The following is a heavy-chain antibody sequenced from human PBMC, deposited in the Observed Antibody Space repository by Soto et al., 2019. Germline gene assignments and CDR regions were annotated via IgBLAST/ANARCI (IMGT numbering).Heavy chain of an antibody. CDR3: ASTPYSSSSEPFDY. V-gene: IGHV3-21*01. J-gene: IGHJ4*02. CDR1: GFTFSSYS. D-gene: IGHD6-6*01. Sequence: GGSLRLSCAASGFTFSSYSMNWVRQAPGKGLEWVSSISSSSSYIYYADSVKGRFTIFRDNAKNSLYLQMNSLRAEDTAVYYCASTPYSSSSEPFDYWGQGTLVTVSS. CDR2: ISSSSSYI.